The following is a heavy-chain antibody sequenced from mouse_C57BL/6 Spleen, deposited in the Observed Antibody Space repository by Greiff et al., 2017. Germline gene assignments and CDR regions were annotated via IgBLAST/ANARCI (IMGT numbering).Heavy chain of an antibody. CDR2: ISYDGSN. V-gene: IGHV3-6*01. CDR1: GYSITSGYY. D-gene: IGHD1-1*01. Sequence: VQLKESGPGLVKPSQSLSLTCSVTGYSITSGYYWNWIRPLPGNKLEWLGYISYDGSNNYNPSLKNRISITRDTSNNQFFLTLNSVTTEDTSTYYCSTYPSYYCSCYDAYGGQVPLVTVSA. CDR3: STYPSYYCSCYDAY. J-gene: IGHJ3*01.